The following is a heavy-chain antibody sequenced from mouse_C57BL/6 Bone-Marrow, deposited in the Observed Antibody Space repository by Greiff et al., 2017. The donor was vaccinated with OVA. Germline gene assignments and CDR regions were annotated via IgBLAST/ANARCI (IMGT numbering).Heavy chain of an antibody. CDR2: INPNYGTT. CDR3: AFYCGSSYRYFDV. D-gene: IGHD1-1*01. J-gene: IGHJ1*03. Sequence: VQLQQPGPELVKPGASVKISCKASGYSFTDYNMNWVKQSNGKSLEWIGVINPNYGTTSYNQKFKGKATLTVDQSSSTAYMQLNSLTSEDSAVYYCAFYCGSSYRYFDVWGTGTTVTVSS. V-gene: IGHV1-39*01. CDR1: GYSFTDYN.